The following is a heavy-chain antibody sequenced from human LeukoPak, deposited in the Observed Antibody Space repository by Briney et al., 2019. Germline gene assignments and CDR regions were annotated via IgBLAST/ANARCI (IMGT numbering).Heavy chain of an antibody. V-gene: IGHV4-30-2*01. CDR3: ARGPDYDFWSGCDY. J-gene: IGHJ4*02. D-gene: IGHD3-3*01. CDR2: IYHSGST. CDR1: GGSISSGGYY. Sequence: PSQTLSLTCTVSGGSISSGGYYWSWIRQPPGKGLEWIGYIYHSGSTYYNPSLKSRVTISVDRSKNQFSLKLSSVTAADTAVYYCARGPDYDFWSGCDYWGQGTLATVSS.